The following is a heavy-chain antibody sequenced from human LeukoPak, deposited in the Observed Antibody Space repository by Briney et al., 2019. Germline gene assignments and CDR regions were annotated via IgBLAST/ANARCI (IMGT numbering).Heavy chain of an antibody. CDR2: INDVRGT. V-gene: IGHV4-34*01. D-gene: IGHD3-10*01. Sequence: SETLSLTCAVYGGSFSRYYWSWIRQSPGTGLEWIGEINDVRGTNYKSSLKSRVTISLDTSKNQFSLKLSSVTAADTAVYYCASSMVRGVIAYYYYMDVWGKGTTVTISS. CDR3: ASSMVRGVIAYYYYMDV. J-gene: IGHJ6*03. CDR1: GGSFSRYY.